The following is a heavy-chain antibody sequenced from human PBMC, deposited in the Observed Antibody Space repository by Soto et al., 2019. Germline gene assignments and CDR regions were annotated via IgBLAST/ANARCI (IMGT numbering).Heavy chain of an antibody. Sequence: QVQLQESGPGLVKPSETLSLTCTVSGGSISSYYWSWIRQPPGKGLEWIGYIYYSGSTNYNPSLKCRVTLSVDTSKNQFSLKLSSVTAADTAVYYCARIVVVNTGWFDPWGQGTLVTVSS. D-gene: IGHD3-22*01. CDR2: IYYSGST. V-gene: IGHV4-59*01. CDR1: GGSISSYY. CDR3: ARIVVVNTGWFDP. J-gene: IGHJ5*02.